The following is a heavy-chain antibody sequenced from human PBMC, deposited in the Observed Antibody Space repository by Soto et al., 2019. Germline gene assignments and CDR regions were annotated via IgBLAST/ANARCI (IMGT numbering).Heavy chain of an antibody. Sequence: QEQLVESGGGLVKPGGSLRLCCAASGFTFSDAYMSWIRQAPGKGLEGVSYISHTSHYMKYSDSVEGRFTVSRDNAKNSLYLHMNSLRAEDTAVYYCAKTVGLGPFGHFTLWGRGTLVIVSS. V-gene: IGHV3-11*05. CDR2: ISHTSHYM. D-gene: IGHD1-26*01. CDR3: AKTVGLGPFGHFTL. CDR1: GFTFSDAY. J-gene: IGHJ2*01.